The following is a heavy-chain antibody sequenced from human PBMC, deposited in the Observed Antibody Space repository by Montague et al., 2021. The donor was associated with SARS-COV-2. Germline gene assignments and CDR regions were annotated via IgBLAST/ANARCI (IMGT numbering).Heavy chain of an antibody. V-gene: IGHV4-39*01. CDR2: VDYSGNT. J-gene: IGHJ4*02. CDR3: ARCEYSYSWGD. Sequence: SETLSLTCTVTGGPISGSSDYWGWIRQSPGKGLEWIASVDYSGNTYYSPSLKSRLTISVDTSKNQFSLKLNSVTAADTALYYCARCEYSYSWGDWGQGTLVTVSS. CDR1: GGPISGSSDY. D-gene: IGHD2/OR15-2a*01.